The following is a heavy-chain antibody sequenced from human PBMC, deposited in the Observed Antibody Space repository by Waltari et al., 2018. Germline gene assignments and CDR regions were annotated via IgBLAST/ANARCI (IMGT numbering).Heavy chain of an antibody. Sequence: QVQLQESGPGLVKPAETLSPTCNVSAYSLSSGYYWGWIRQPPGKGLEWIGSINHSGSTYYNPSLKSRVTISVDTSKTQFSLKLSSVTAADPAVYYCARDTAAMGYMDVWGKGTTVTISS. CDR3: ARDTAAMGYMDV. CDR1: AYSLSSGYY. D-gene: IGHD5-18*01. V-gene: IGHV4-38-2*02. CDR2: INHSGST. J-gene: IGHJ6*03.